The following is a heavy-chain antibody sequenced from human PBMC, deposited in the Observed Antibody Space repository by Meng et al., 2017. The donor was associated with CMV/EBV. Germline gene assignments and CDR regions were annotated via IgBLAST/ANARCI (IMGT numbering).Heavy chain of an antibody. CDR2: INPSGGST. CDR3: ARDWTIFGVVIPGADAFDI. Sequence: ASVKVSCKASGYTFTSYYMHWVRQAPGQGLEGMGIINPSGGSTSYSQKFQGRVTMTRDTSTSTVYMELSSLRSEDTAVYYCARDWTIFGVVIPGADAFDIWGQGTMVTV. V-gene: IGHV1-46*01. J-gene: IGHJ3*02. CDR1: GYTFTSYY. D-gene: IGHD3-3*01.